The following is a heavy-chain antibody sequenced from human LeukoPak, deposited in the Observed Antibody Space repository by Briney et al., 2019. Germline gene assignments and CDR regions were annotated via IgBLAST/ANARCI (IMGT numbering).Heavy chain of an antibody. V-gene: IGHV1-2*02. CDR3: ARGIVVVPAAILGGDAFDI. CDR1: GYTFTGYY. D-gene: IGHD2-2*01. Sequence: ASVKVSCKASGYTFTGYYMHWVRQAPGQGLEWMGWINPNSGGTNYAQKFQGRVTMTRDTSISTAYMELSRLRSDDTAVYYCARGIVVVPAAILGGDAFDIWGQGTMVTVSS. CDR2: INPNSGGT. J-gene: IGHJ3*02.